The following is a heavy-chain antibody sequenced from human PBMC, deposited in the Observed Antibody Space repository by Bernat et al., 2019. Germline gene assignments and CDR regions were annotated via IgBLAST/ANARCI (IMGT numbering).Heavy chain of an antibody. Sequence: EVQLVESGGGLVQAGGSLRLSCAASGFTVSNSYMTWVRQAPGKGLEWVSVIYSGGHTYYADSVKGRFTISRDNFKNTLDLQMNSLRAEVTAVYYCARGLYGDPFYWGQGTLVTVSS. CDR1: GFTVSNSY. CDR2: IYSGGHT. CDR3: ARGLYGDPFY. D-gene: IGHD4-17*01. V-gene: IGHV3-66*01. J-gene: IGHJ4*02.